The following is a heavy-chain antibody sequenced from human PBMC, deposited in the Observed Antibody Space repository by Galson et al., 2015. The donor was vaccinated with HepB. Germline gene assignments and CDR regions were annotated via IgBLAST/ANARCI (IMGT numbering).Heavy chain of an antibody. V-gene: IGHV3-7*02. D-gene: IGHD1-14*01. CDR3: VNYRGAAFDN. CDR2: IKEDGSEK. Sequence: SLRLSCAVSGFTFTNYGMSWVRQAPGEGLEWVANIKEDGSEKNYVDSVKGRFSISRDNASNSVYLQMKSLRLEDTAVYYCVNYRGAAFDNWGQGTMVTVSS. J-gene: IGHJ3*02. CDR1: GFTFTNYG.